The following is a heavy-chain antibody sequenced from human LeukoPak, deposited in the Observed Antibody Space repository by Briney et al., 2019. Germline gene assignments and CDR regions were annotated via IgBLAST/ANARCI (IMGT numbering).Heavy chain of an antibody. V-gene: IGHV3-33*01. CDR1: GFTFSSYG. CDR2: IWYDGSNK. J-gene: IGHJ6*02. CDR3: ARARCSSTSCYLIYYYYGMDV. D-gene: IGHD2-2*01. Sequence: GRSLRLSCAASGFTFSSYGMHWVRQAPGKGLEWVAVIWYDGSNKYYADSVKGRFTISRDNSKNTLYLQMNSLRAEDTAAYYCARARCSSTSCYLIYYYYGMDVWGQGTTVTVSS.